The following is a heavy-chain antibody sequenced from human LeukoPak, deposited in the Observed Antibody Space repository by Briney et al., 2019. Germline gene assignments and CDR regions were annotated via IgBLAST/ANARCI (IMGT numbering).Heavy chain of an antibody. D-gene: IGHD2-2*01. CDR3: ARGDIVVVPAAKNLDY. Sequence: GGSLRLSCAASGFTFSSYAMHWVRQAPGKGLEWVAVISYDGSSKYYADSVKGRFTISRDNSKNTLYLQMNSLRAEDTAVYYCARGDIVVVPAAKNLDYWGQGTLVTVSS. CDR2: ISYDGSSK. J-gene: IGHJ4*02. V-gene: IGHV3-30-3*01. CDR1: GFTFSSYA.